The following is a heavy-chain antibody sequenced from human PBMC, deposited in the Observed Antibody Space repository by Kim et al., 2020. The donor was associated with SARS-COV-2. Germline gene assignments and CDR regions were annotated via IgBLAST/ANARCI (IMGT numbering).Heavy chain of an antibody. Sequence: ASVKVSCKASGYTFTSYAMHWVRQAPGQRLEWMGWINAGNGNTKYSQKFQGRVTITRDTSASTAYMELSSLRSEDTAVYYCARDRRWEQYYYYYGMDVWAKGPRSPSP. CDR3: ARDRRWEQYYYYYGMDV. J-gene: IGHJ6*02. CDR2: INAGNGNT. CDR1: GYTFTSYA. D-gene: IGHD1-26*01. V-gene: IGHV1-3*01.